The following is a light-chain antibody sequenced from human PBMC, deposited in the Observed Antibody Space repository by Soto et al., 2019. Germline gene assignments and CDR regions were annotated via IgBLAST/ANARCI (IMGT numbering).Light chain of an antibody. J-gene: IGKJ2*03. V-gene: IGKV3-15*01. CDR2: DAS. CDR3: QQYNNWPLYS. Sequence: EVVMTQSPATLSVSPGESATLSCRASQSVSINVAWYQQNPGQAPRLLIYDASTRATDIPARFSGSGSGTEFTLPISSLLSEDFAVYYCQQYNNWPLYSFGQRTKLEIK. CDR1: QSVSIN.